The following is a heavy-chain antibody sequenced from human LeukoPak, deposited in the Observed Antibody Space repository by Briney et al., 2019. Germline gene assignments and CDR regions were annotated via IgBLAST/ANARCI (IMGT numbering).Heavy chain of an antibody. Sequence: SETLSLTRTVSGGSISSYYWSWIRQPAGKGLEWIGRIYRSGSTDYNPSLKSRVTMSVDTSKNKFSLKLSSVTAADTAVYYCARDSGTTGEVKFDPWGQGTLVTVSS. D-gene: IGHD3-10*01. CDR3: ARDSGTTGEVKFDP. V-gene: IGHV4-4*07. CDR1: GGSISSYY. J-gene: IGHJ5*02. CDR2: IYRSGST.